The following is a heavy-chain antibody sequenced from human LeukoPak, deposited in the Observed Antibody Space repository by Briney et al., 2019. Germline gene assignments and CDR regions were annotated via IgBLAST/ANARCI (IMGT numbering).Heavy chain of an antibody. D-gene: IGHD5-24*01. CDR3: ARVEMATIAWFDP. V-gene: IGHV5-51*01. CDR1: GYSFTSYW. CDR2: IYPGDSDT. Sequence: GESLKISCKGSGYSFTSYWIGWVRQMPRKGLEWMGIIYPGDSDTRYSPSFQGQVTISADKSISTAYLQWSSLKASDTAMYYCARVEMATIAWFDPWGQGTLVTVSS. J-gene: IGHJ5*02.